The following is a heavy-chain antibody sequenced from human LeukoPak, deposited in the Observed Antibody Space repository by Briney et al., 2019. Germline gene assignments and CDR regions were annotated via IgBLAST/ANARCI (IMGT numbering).Heavy chain of an antibody. V-gene: IGHV3-33*01. CDR2: IWYDGSNK. CDR3: ASDLIASAGTPAFDY. Sequence: GGSLRLSCAASGFTFSSYGMHWVRQAPGNGLEWVAVIWYDGSNKYYADSVKGRFTISRDNSKNTLYLQMNSLRAEDTAVYYCASDLIASAGTPAFDYWGQGTLVPVSS. D-gene: IGHD6-13*01. CDR1: GFTFSSYG. J-gene: IGHJ4*02.